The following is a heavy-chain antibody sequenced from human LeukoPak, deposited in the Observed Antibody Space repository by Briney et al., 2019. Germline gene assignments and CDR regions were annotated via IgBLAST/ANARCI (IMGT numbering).Heavy chain of an antibody. CDR3: ARDGWDGYNSFDP. CDR1: GYTFTTYY. D-gene: IGHD5-24*01. Sequence: ASVKVSCKASGYTFTTYYMHWVRQAPGQGLEWMGWINPNSGGTNYAQKFQGRVTMTRDTSISTAYMELSRLRSDDTAVYYCARDGWDGYNSFDPWGQGTLVTVSS. J-gene: IGHJ5*02. CDR2: INPNSGGT. V-gene: IGHV1-2*02.